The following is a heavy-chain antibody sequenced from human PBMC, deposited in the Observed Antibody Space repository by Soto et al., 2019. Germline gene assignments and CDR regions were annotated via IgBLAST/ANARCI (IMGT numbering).Heavy chain of an antibody. D-gene: IGHD2-21*01. Sequence: QVYLQQSGPGLVKPSGTLSLTCAVSGDSISSTHWWTWVRQTPGKGLEWIGEVYHSGSTSYNPSLKSRVTISVDKSNNQFSLKFTSVTAADTAVYYCATLPPRIVVTVLPIPTWGQGTLVSVSS. V-gene: IGHV4-4*02. J-gene: IGHJ5*02. CDR2: VYHSGST. CDR3: ATLPPRIVVTVLPIPT. CDR1: GDSISSTHW.